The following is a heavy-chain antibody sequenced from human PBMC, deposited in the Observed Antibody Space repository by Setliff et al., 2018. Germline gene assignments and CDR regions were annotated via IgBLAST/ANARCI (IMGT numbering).Heavy chain of an antibody. CDR2: ISARTGLT. CDR1: GFTFSSYT. Sequence: LRLSCEASGFTFSSYTMTWVRQAPGEGLEWVSGISARTGLTYYADSVKGRFTMSRDISKNTVYLQMNSLRPEDTAVYYCARGGDYCGGECYIPPPDSYWGQGTLVTVSS. CDR3: ARGGDYCGGECYIPPPDSY. D-gene: IGHD2-21*01. V-gene: IGHV3-23*01. J-gene: IGHJ4*02.